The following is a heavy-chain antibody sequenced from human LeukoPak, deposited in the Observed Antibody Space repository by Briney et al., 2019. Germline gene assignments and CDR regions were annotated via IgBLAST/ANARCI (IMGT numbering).Heavy chain of an antibody. J-gene: IGHJ4*02. D-gene: IGHD3-22*01. CDR2: INHSGST. Sequence: SETLSLTCAVYGGSFSGYYWSWIRQPPGKGLEWIGEINHSGSTNYNPSLKSRVTISVDTSKNQFSLKLSSVTAADTAVYYCARGDGTYYYDSSGFRPTYYFDYWGQGTLVTVSS. CDR1: GGSFSGYY. V-gene: IGHV4-34*01. CDR3: ARGDGTYYYDSSGFRPTYYFDY.